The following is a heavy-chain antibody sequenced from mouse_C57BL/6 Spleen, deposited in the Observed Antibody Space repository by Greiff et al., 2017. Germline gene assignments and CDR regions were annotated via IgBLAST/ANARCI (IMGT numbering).Heavy chain of an antibody. D-gene: IGHD2-3*01. J-gene: IGHJ1*03. CDR1: GFTFSDYY. V-gene: IGHV5-16*01. CDR2: IKYDGSST. Sequence: EVKLVESEGGLVQPGSSMKLSCTASGFTFSDYYMAWVRPVPEKGLEWVANIKYDGSSTYYLDSLKSRFIISRDNAKNILYLQMSSLKSEDTATYYCARVGLLQNFDVWGTGTTVTVSS. CDR3: ARVGLLQNFDV.